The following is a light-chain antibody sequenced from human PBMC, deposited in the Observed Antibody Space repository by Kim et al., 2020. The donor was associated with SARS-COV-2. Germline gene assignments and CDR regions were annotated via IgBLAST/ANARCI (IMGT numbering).Light chain of an antibody. CDR3: QQSYNSPRT. J-gene: IGKJ2*01. V-gene: IGKV1-39*01. CDR1: QTIRYY. CDR2: GAS. Sequence: DIQMTQSPSSLSASVGDRVTITCRASQTIRYYLNWYQQKPGKAPKLLIYGASSLQGGVPSRFSGSGSGTDFTLTINSLQPEDFATYYCQQSYNSPRTFGQGNKVDIK.